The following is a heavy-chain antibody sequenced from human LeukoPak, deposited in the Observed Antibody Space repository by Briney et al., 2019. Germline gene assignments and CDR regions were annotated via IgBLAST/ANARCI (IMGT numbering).Heavy chain of an antibody. CDR1: GFTFSSYA. D-gene: IGHD3-10*01. J-gene: IGHJ6*04. Sequence: GGSLRLSCAASGFTFSSYAMHWVRRAPGKGLEWVAVISYDGSNKYYADSVKGRFTISRDNSKNTLYLQMNSLRAEDTAVYYCARGFRGLAYYYYGMDVWGKGTTVTVSS. V-gene: IGHV3-30*04. CDR3: ARGFRGLAYYYYGMDV. CDR2: ISYDGSNK.